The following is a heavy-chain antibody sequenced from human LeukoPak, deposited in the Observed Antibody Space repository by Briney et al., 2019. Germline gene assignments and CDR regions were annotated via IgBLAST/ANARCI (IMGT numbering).Heavy chain of an antibody. CDR2: IYYSGST. D-gene: IGHD3-22*01. CDR3: AREGRYYYDSSGPGDAFDI. CDR1: GGSISSGGYY. J-gene: IGHJ3*02. V-gene: IGHV4-31*03. Sequence: SQTLSLTCTVSGGSISSGGYYWSWIRQHPGKGLEWIGYIYYSGSTYYNLSLKSRVTISVDTSKNQFSLKLSSVTAADTAVYYCAREGRYYYDSSGPGDAFDIWGQGTMVTVSS.